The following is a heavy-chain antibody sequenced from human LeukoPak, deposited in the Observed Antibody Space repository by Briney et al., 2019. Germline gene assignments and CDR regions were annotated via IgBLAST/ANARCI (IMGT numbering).Heavy chain of an antibody. Sequence: SETLSLTCAVYGGSFIGYYWCWIRQPPGKGLEWIGEINHSRSTNYNPSLKSRVTISVDTSKNQFSLKLSSVTAADTAVYYCARGRGFFNSGFYFDYWGQGTLVTVSS. CDR1: GGSFIGYY. V-gene: IGHV4-34*01. CDR3: ARGRGFFNSGFYFDY. D-gene: IGHD3-22*01. CDR2: INHSRST. J-gene: IGHJ4*02.